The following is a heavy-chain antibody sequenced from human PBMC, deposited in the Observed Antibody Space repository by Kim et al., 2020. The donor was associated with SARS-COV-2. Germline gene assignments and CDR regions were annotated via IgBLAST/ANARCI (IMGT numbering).Heavy chain of an antibody. CDR3: ARGETQYY. V-gene: IGHV5-51*01. J-gene: IGHJ4*02. CDR2: IYPGDSNT. Sequence: GESLKISCKASGYSFTSYWIGWVRQMPGKGLEWMGIIYPGDSNTRYSPSFQGQVTISADKSISTAYLQWNSLKASDTAIYYCARGETQYYWGQGTPVTVSS. D-gene: IGHD1-26*01. CDR1: GYSFTSYW.